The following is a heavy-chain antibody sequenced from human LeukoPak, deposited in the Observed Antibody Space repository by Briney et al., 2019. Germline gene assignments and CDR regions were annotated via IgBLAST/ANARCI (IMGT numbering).Heavy chain of an antibody. D-gene: IGHD1-14*01. CDR1: GFTFSAFW. CDR3: TRDPRYLGLDP. V-gene: IGHV3-74*01. Sequence: GGSLRLSCAASGFTFSAFWMHWVRQTPGKGLVWISRVSFDGRMTNYADSVKGRFTISRDNAKNTLYLQMNTLRAEDTAIYYCTRDPRYLGLDPRGQGTLVTVSS. CDR2: VSFDGRMT. J-gene: IGHJ5*02.